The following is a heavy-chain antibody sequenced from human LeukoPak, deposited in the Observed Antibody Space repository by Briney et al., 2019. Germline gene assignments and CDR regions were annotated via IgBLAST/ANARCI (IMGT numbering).Heavy chain of an antibody. CDR2: IYYSGST. CDR1: GGSISSSSYY. V-gene: IGHV4-39*01. Sequence: ASETLSLTCTVSGGSISSSSYYWGWIRQPPEKGLEWIGSIYYSGSTYYNPSLKSRVTISVDTSKNQFSLKLSSVTAADTAVYYCARVYYDSSGYDFDYWGQGTLVTVSS. J-gene: IGHJ4*02. D-gene: IGHD3-22*01. CDR3: ARVYYDSSGYDFDY.